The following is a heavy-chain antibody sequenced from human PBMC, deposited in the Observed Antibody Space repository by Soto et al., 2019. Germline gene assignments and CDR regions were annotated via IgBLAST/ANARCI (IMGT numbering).Heavy chain of an antibody. V-gene: IGHV3-33*01. Sequence: QVQLVESGGGVVQPGRSLRLSCAASGFRFSGFGMHWVRQAPGKGLEWVAILRYDGSNKYYADSVKGRFTISRDNSQNTLYLQMDSLRFEDTAVYYCARDGVERTSFYGYFDYWGQGILVTVSS. CDR2: LRYDGSNK. D-gene: IGHD1-1*01. CDR3: ARDGVERTSFYGYFDY. CDR1: GFRFSGFG. J-gene: IGHJ4*02.